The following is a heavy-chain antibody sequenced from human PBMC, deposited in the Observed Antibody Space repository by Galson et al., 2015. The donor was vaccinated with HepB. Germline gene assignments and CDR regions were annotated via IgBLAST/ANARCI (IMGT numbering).Heavy chain of an antibody. CDR3: ARDLLGFGMDV. D-gene: IGHD3-16*01. V-gene: IGHV3-11*06. CDR2: ISSSSRYT. Sequence: SLRLSCAVSGFTFSDYYMSWVRQAPGKGLGWVSYISSSSRYTDYADSVKGRFTISRDSAKNSLYLQMNSLRVEDTAVYYCARDLLGFGMDVWGQGTTVTVSS. J-gene: IGHJ6*02. CDR1: GFTFSDYY.